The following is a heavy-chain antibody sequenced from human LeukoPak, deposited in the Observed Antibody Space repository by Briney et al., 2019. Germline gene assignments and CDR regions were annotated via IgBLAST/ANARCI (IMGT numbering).Heavy chain of an antibody. CDR1: GFTFSSYG. CDR2: ISYDGSNK. CDR3: AKTPGGSTRIADAFDI. D-gene: IGHD3-16*01. J-gene: IGHJ3*02. Sequence: GGSLRLSCAASGFTFSSYGMHWVRQAPGKGLEWVAVISYDGSNKYYADSVKGRFTISRDNSKNTLYLQMNSLRAEDTAVYYCAKTPGGSTRIADAFDIWGQGTMVTVSS. V-gene: IGHV3-30-3*02.